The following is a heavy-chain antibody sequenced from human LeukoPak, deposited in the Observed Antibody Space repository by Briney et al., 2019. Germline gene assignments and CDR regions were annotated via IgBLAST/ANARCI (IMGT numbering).Heavy chain of an antibody. CDR1: GYTLSDYG. V-gene: IGHV1-18*01. CDR3: ARDCSNGVCFPRDY. Sequence: ASVKVSCKASGYTLSDYGISWVRQAAGQGLEWVGWITTYNGNRKYAEKFQGRVTMTTDTSTSTYYMEMRSLRSDDTAIYYCARDCSNGVCFPRDYWGQGTQITVST. D-gene: IGHD2-8*01. J-gene: IGHJ4*02. CDR2: ITTYNGNR.